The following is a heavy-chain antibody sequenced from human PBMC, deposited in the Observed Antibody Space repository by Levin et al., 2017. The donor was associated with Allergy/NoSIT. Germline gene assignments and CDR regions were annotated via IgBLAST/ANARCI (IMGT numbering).Heavy chain of an antibody. D-gene: IGHD3-10*01. V-gene: IGHV1-8*01. J-gene: IGHJ4*02. CDR3: ARASYYGSGSYRPPDY. CDR2: MNPNSGNT. Sequence: ASVKVSCKASGYTFTSYDINWVRQATGQGLEWMGWMNPNSGNTGYAQKFQGRVTMTRNTSISTAYMELSSLRSEDTAVYYCARASYYGSGSYRPPDYWGQGTLVTVSS. CDR1: GYTFTSYD.